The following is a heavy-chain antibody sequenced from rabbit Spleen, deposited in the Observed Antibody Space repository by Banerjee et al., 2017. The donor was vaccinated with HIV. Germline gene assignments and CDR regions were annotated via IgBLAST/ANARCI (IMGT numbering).Heavy chain of an antibody. V-gene: IGHV1S40*01. CDR3: ARSDTSSGWGVNL. D-gene: IGHD4-1*01. CDR1: GIDFSSYYY. J-gene: IGHJ4*01. CDR2: IYTSSGST. Sequence: QSLEESGGDLVKPGASLTLTCTASGIDFSSYYYMCWVRQAPGKGLEWIACIYTSSGSTDYAPWAKGRFTISKASSTTVTLQMTSLTAADTATYFCARSDTSSGWGVNLWGPGTLVTVS.